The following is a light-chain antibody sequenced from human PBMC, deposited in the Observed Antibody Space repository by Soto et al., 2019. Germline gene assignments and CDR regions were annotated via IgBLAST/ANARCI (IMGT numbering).Light chain of an antibody. CDR2: DVN. J-gene: IGLJ2*01. CDR1: SSDVGGYNY. Sequence: QSALTQPASVSGSPGQSITISCTGTSSDVGGYNYVSWYQQHPGKAPKLMIYDVNNRPSGVSNRFSGSKSGNTASLTISGLQAEDDADYYCSSYTGSSTDVVFGGGTQLTVL. V-gene: IGLV2-14*01. CDR3: SSYTGSSTDVV.